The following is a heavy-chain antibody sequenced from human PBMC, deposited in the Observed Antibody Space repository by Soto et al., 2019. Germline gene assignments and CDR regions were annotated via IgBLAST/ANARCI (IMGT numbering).Heavy chain of an antibody. J-gene: IGHJ3*02. Sequence: ASVKVSCKSSGYTFTSYCISWVRQAPGQGLEWMGWISAYNGNTNYAQKLQGRVTMTTDTSTSTAYMELRSLRSDDTAVYYCARVGTMIVSRRAFDIWGQGTMVTVSS. CDR1: GYTFTSYC. CDR2: ISAYNGNT. D-gene: IGHD3-22*01. CDR3: ARVGTMIVSRRAFDI. V-gene: IGHV1-18*01.